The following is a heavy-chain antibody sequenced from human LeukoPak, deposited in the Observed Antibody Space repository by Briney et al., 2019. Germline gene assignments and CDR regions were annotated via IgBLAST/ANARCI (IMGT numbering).Heavy chain of an antibody. J-gene: IGHJ4*02. CDR1: GGSFSGYY. CDR3: ARRGHHLVDDY. V-gene: IGHV4-34*01. D-gene: IGHD3-10*01. CDR2: INHSGST. Sequence: SETLSLTCAVYGGSFSGYYWSWIRQPSGKGLEWIGEINHSGSTNYNPSLKSRVTISVDTSKNQFSLKLSSVTAADTAVYYCARRGHHLVDDYWGQGTLVTVSS.